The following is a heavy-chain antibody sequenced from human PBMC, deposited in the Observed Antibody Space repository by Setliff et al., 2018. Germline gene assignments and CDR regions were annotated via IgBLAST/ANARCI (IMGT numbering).Heavy chain of an antibody. Sequence: ASETLSLTCTVSDDSFTSSRYYWGWIRQAPGSGLEWIGSISYSGTPYYNASVESRVTISIDTSKNQFSLRLSSVTAADTAVYYCARDHAPVPTARQVYYSLDVWGKGTTVTVSS. J-gene: IGHJ6*03. V-gene: IGHV4-39*01. CDR3: ARDHAPVPTARQVYYSLDV. D-gene: IGHD2-2*01. CDR2: ISYSGTP. CDR1: DDSFTSSRYY.